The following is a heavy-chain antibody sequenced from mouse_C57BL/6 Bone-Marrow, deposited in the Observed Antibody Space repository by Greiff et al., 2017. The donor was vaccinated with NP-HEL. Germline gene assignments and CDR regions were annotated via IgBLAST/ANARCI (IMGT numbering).Heavy chain of an antibody. CDR3: ARGLDYDGSWFAY. CDR1: GYSFTGYY. Sequence: LQQSGPELVKPGASVKISCKASGYSFTGYYMNWVKQSPEKSLEWIGEINPSTGGTTYNQKFKAKATLTVDKSSSTAYMQLKSLTSEDSAVYYCARGLDYDGSWFAYWGQGTLVTVSA. D-gene: IGHD2-4*01. V-gene: IGHV1-42*01. J-gene: IGHJ3*01. CDR2: INPSTGGT.